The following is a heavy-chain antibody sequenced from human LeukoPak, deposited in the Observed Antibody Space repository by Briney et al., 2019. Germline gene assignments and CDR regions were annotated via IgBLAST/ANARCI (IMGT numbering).Heavy chain of an antibody. Sequence: PSETLSLTCAVYGGSFSGYYWSWIRQPPGKGLEWIGEINHSGSTSYNPSLKSRVTISVDTSKNQFSLKLSSVTAADTAVYYCARDNSVRDEAWWFNPWGQGTLVTVSS. D-gene: IGHD5-24*01. J-gene: IGHJ5*02. CDR1: GGSFSGYY. CDR3: ARDNSVRDEAWWFNP. V-gene: IGHV4-34*01. CDR2: INHSGST.